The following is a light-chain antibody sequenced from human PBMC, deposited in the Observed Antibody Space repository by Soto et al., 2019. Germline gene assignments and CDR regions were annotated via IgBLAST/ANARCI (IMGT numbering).Light chain of an antibody. J-gene: IGKJ2*01. CDR1: QSVSTN. V-gene: IGKV3-15*01. CDR2: GAS. Sequence: EIVMTQSPATLSVSPGERATLSCRASQSVSTNLAWYQQKPGQAPRLLIYGASTRATGIPARFSGSGSGTEFTLTTSSLQYEDFAVYYCQQYNNWAPRTFGQGTKLEIK. CDR3: QQYNNWAPRT.